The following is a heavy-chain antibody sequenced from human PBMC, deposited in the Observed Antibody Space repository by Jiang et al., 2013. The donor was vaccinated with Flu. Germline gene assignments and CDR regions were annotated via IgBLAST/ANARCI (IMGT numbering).Heavy chain of an antibody. CDR2: ISGDGGNT. V-gene: IGHV3-23*01. Sequence: GGPLRLSCAASGFTFSSYAMSWVRQAPGKGLEWVSIISGDGGNTYYADSVKGRFTISRDSSKNTLYLQMNSLRAEDTAVYYCAKGQVGATLRNWFYPWGQGTLVTVSS. J-gene: IGHJ5*02. CDR3: AKGQVGATLRNWFYP. D-gene: IGHD1-26*01. CDR1: GFTFSSYA.